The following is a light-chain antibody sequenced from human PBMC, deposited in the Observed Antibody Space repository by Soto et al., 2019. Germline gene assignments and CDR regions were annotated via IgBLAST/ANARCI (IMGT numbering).Light chain of an antibody. Sequence: IQLTQYPSSLSASVGDRVTITCRASQGISKYLAWYQQKPGTAPKLLIYLASTLQGGVPSRFSGSGSGTAFSLTISSLQPEDVATYYCQYLNSFPLTFGGGTKVDIK. V-gene: IGKV1-9*01. CDR2: LAS. CDR3: QYLNSFPLT. CDR1: QGISKY. J-gene: IGKJ4*01.